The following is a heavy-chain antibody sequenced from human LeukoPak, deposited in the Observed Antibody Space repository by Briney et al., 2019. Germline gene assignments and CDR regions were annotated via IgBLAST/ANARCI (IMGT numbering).Heavy chain of an antibody. CDR3: ARYRYSTDFFDY. Sequence: SETLSLTCTVSGGSISSYYWSWIRQPPGKGLEWIGYIYYSGNTNYNPSLKSRVTISVDTSKNQFSLKLSSVTAADTAMYYCARYRYSTDFFDYWGQGTLVTVSS. CDR2: IYYSGNT. J-gene: IGHJ4*02. CDR1: GGSISSYY. V-gene: IGHV4-59*01. D-gene: IGHD1-26*01.